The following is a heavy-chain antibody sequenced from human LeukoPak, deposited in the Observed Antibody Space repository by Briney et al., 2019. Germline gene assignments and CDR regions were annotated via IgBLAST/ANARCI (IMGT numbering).Heavy chain of an antibody. CDR2: IIPIFGTA. Sequence: ASVKVSCKASGGTFSSYAISWVRQAPGQGLEWMGGIIPIFGTANYAQKFQGRVTITTDESTSTAYMELSSLRSEDTAVYYCARGVEYSSSSVWFHPWGQGTLVNVSS. CDR3: ARGVEYSSSSVWFHP. D-gene: IGHD6-6*01. J-gene: IGHJ5*02. V-gene: IGHV1-69*05. CDR1: GGTFSSYA.